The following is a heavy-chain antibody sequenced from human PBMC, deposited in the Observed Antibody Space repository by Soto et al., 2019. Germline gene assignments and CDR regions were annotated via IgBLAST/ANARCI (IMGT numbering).Heavy chain of an antibody. CDR1: GFTFSSHA. Sequence: QVQLVESGGGAVQPGRSLRLSCAASGFTFSSHAMHWVRQAPGKGLECVAIISYDGSNKYYGDSVRGRLTISRDNSKNTIYLQMNSLRAEDRAVYYCARDQTGITTTGGGRIDYWGQGTLVTVSS. J-gene: IGHJ4*02. CDR3: ARDQTGITTTGGGRIDY. V-gene: IGHV3-30-3*01. D-gene: IGHD6-13*01. CDR2: ISYDGSNK.